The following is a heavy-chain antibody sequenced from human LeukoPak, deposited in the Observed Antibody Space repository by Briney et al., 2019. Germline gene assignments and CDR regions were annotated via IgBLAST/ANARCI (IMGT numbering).Heavy chain of an antibody. Sequence: GGSLRLSCAASGFTFSDYYMNWIRQAPGKGLKWVSYISSSGSTIYYADSVKGRFTMSRDNAKNSLYLQMNSLRAEDTAVYYCARYKWNDGGLGFDSWGQGTLVTVSS. CDR3: ARYKWNDGGLGFDS. V-gene: IGHV3-11*04. J-gene: IGHJ4*02. D-gene: IGHD1-20*01. CDR2: ISSSGSTI. CDR1: GFTFSDYY.